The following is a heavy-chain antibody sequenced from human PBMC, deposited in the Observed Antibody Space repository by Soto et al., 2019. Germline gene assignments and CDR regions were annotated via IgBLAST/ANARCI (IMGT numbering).Heavy chain of an antibody. J-gene: IGHJ3*02. CDR3: ARDRGVGATDAFDI. CDR1: GFTFSSYG. CDR2: IWYDGSNK. D-gene: IGHD1-26*01. Sequence: GESLKISCAASGFTFSSYGMHWVRQAPGKGLEWVAVIWYDGSNKYYADSVKGRFTISRDNSKNTLYLQMNSLRAEDTAVYYCARDRGVGATDAFDIWGQGTMVTVSS. V-gene: IGHV3-33*01.